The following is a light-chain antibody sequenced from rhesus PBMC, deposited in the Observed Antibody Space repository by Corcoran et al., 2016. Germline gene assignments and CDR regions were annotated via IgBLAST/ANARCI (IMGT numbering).Light chain of an antibody. J-gene: IGKJ2*01. CDR1: QSISSW. CDR2: KAS. CDR3: LQYSSSPYS. Sequence: DIQMTQSPSSLSASVGDTVTITCRASQSISSWLDWYQQKPGKAPKLLIYKASRLQSGVPSSVRGSGSWTDFTITISSLQPEDFATYYCLQYSSSPYSCGQGTKVEIK. V-gene: IGKV1-22*01.